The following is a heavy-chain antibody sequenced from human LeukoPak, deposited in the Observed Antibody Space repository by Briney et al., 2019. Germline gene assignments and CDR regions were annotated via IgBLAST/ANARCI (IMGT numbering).Heavy chain of an antibody. CDR2: INHSGST. V-gene: IGHV4-34*01. CDR3: ARSVVTHYYDSSGYGDEDY. Sequence: SETLSLTCAVYGGSLSGYYWSWIRQPPGKGLEWIGEINHSGSTNYNPSLKSRVTISVDTSKSQFSLKLSSVTAADTAVYYCARSVVTHYYDSSGYGDEDYWGQGTLVTVSS. CDR1: GGSLSGYY. D-gene: IGHD3-22*01. J-gene: IGHJ4*02.